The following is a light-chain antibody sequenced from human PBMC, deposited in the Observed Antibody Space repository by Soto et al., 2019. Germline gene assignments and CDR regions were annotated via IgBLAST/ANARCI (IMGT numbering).Light chain of an antibody. CDR1: QSISSW. CDR2: KAS. Sequence: DIQMTQSPSTLSASVGDRVTITCRASQSISSWLAWYQQKPGKAPKLLIYKASSLESGVPSRFSGSGSGTEFTLTISSLQPDDVSTYYCQQYHSYPRTFGQGTKVEI. CDR3: QQYHSYPRT. V-gene: IGKV1-5*03. J-gene: IGKJ1*01.